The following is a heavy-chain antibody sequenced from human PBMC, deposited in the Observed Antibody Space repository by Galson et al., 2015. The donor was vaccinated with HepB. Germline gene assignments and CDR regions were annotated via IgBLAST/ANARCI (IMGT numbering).Heavy chain of an antibody. CDR3: ARCPDRTTGGPPYYYMDV. V-gene: IGHV1-2*06. J-gene: IGHJ6*03. CDR1: GYTFTDSY. D-gene: IGHD1-1*01. Sequence: SVKVSCKASGYTFTDSYLHWVRQAPGQGLEWMGRINPYSGGTIYAQKFEGRVTMTGDTSISTVYMELTRLRSDDTAVYYCARCPDRTTGGPPYYYMDVWGKGTTVTVSS. CDR2: INPYSGGT.